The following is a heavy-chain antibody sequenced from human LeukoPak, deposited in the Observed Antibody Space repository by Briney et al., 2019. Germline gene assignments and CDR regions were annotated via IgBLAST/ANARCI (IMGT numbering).Heavy chain of an antibody. CDR3: ARERGRGSSSDY. CDR1: GFTVSSNY. CDR2: IYSGGST. Sequence: GGSLRLSCAASGFTVSSNYMSWVRQAPGRGLEWVSVIYSGGSTYYADSVKCRFTISRDNSKNTLYLQMNSLRAEDTAVYYCARERGRGSSSDYWGQGTLVTVSS. J-gene: IGHJ4*02. V-gene: IGHV3-53*01. D-gene: IGHD1-26*01.